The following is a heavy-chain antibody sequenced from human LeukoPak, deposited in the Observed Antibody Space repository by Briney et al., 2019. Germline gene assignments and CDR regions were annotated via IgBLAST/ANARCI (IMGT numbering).Heavy chain of an antibody. D-gene: IGHD3-3*01. CDR3: ARVRRFLNYFDY. J-gene: IGHJ4*02. V-gene: IGHV4-30-2*01. CDR2: IYHSGST. Sequence: SETLSLTCAVSGGSISSGGYSWSWIRQPPGKGLEWIGYIYHSGSTYYNPSLKSRVTISVDRSKNQFSLKLSSVTAADTAVYYCARVRRFLNYFDYWGQGTLVTVSS. CDR1: GGSISSGGYS.